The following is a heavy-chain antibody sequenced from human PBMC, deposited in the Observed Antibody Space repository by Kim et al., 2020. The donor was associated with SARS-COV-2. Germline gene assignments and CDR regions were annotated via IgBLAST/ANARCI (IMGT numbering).Heavy chain of an antibody. D-gene: IGHD2-15*01. J-gene: IGHJ3*02. CDR2: IYYSGST. CDR1: GGSISSSSYY. CDR3: ARTNGSIKRAFDI. V-gene: IGHV4-39*01. Sequence: SETLSLTCTVSGGSISSSSYYWGWMRQPPGKGLEWIGSIYYSGSTYYNPSPKSRVTISVDTSKNQFSLKLSSVTAADTAVYYWARTNGSIKRAFDIWGQGTMVTVSS.